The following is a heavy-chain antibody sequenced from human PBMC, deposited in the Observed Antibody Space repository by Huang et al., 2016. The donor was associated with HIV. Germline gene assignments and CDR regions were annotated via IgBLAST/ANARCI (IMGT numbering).Heavy chain of an antibody. V-gene: IGHV3-23*01. Sequence: EVQLLESGGGLVQPGGSLRLSCAASGFTFNSYAMGWFRQAPGKGLEGVSAIIGTGNTPYYADSVKGRFTISRDNARNTLYLQLNSLRPDDTAIYYCAKVRGSGSFYNDNWGQGTLVTVSS. CDR3: AKVRGSGSFYNDN. J-gene: IGHJ4*02. CDR2: IIGTGNTP. CDR1: GFTFNSYA. D-gene: IGHD3-10*01.